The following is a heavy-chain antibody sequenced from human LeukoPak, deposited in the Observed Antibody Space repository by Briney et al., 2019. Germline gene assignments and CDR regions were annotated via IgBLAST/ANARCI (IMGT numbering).Heavy chain of an antibody. Sequence: GGSLRLSCAASGFTCTSYVMTWVRHAPGNGLELVSTISGSGAYTDYADSVKGRFTVSRDNSKNMLYLQMNSLRAEDTAVYYCAKDRYCSGGSCYGLDYWGQGTLVTVSS. J-gene: IGHJ4*02. CDR1: GFTCTSYV. CDR3: AKDRYCSGGSCYGLDY. CDR2: ISGSGAYT. D-gene: IGHD2-15*01. V-gene: IGHV3-23*01.